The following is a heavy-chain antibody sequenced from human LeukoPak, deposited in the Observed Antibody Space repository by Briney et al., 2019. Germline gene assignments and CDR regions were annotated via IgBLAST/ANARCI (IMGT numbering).Heavy chain of an antibody. CDR1: GGSISSDY. D-gene: IGHD3-22*01. Sequence: SETLSLTCTVSGGSISSDYWSWIRQPPGKGLEWIGYIYYGGSTNYNPSLKSRVTISVDTSKNQFSLKLSSVTAADTAVYYCARLSGYSSGHYYSDYWGQGTLVTVSS. V-gene: IGHV4-59*01. J-gene: IGHJ4*02. CDR3: ARLSGYSSGHYYSDY. CDR2: IYYGGST.